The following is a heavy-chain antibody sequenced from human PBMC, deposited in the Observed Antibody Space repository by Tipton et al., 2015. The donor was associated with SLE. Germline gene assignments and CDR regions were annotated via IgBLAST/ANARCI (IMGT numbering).Heavy chain of an antibody. CDR3: ASWGFDT. Sequence: TLSLTCTVSGGSIGSATYYWKWIRQPAGKTLEWIGRIYTSRRTNYNPSLKSRVTLSLDRSKNQFSLKLDSATAADTAVYYCASWGFDTWGQGTMVTVSS. D-gene: IGHD3-16*01. CDR2: IYTSRRT. J-gene: IGHJ3*02. V-gene: IGHV4-61*02. CDR1: GGSIGSATYY.